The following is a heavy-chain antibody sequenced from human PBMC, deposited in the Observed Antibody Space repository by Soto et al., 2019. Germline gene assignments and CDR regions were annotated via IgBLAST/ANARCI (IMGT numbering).Heavy chain of an antibody. CDR1: GFTFTNAW. J-gene: IGHJ4*02. D-gene: IGHD7-27*01. Sequence: EVQLVESGGGLVKPGGSLRLSCAASGFTFTNAWMTWVRQAPGKGLEWVGRIKTNADGGTTDYAAPVKGRFAISRDASKNTFYLQMNSLKTEDTAVYYCSNVYFDYWGQGTLVTVSS. CDR3: SNVYFDY. V-gene: IGHV3-15*01. CDR2: IKTNADGGTT.